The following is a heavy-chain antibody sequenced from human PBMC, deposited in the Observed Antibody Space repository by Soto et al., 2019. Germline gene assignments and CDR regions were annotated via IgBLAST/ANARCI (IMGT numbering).Heavy chain of an antibody. J-gene: IGHJ6*03. Sequence: QVRLVQSGAEVKKPGASVKVSCKASGYTFITHGISWVRQAPGQGLEWMGRISAYNGDTKYAQKFQGRVTLTTEKSTTTAYMEMRSLRSDATAVYYCARDGTGGVLGLNKYYYVDVWGEGTTVTVSS. CDR3: ARDGTGGVLGLNKYYYVDV. D-gene: IGHD2-8*02. CDR2: ISAYNGDT. V-gene: IGHV1-18*01. CDR1: GYTFITHG.